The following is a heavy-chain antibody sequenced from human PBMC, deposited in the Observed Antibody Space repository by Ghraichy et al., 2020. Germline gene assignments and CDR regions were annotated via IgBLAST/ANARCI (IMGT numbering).Heavy chain of an antibody. V-gene: IGHV4-59*01. J-gene: IGHJ5*02. D-gene: IGHD3-10*01. CDR3: ARGKYYYGSGNNWFDP. CDR2: IYYSGST. Sequence: SETLSLTCTVSGGSISSYYWSWIRQPPGKGLEWIGYIYYSGSTNYNPSLKSRVTISVDTSKNQFSLKLSSVTAADTAVYYCARGKYYYGSGNNWFDPWGQGTLVTVSS. CDR1: GGSISSYY.